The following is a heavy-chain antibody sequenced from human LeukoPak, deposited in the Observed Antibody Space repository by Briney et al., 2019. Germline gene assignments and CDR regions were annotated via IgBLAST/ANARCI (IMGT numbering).Heavy chain of an antibody. D-gene: IGHD6-19*01. CDR3: ARHPDRRYSSDKTFDY. Sequence: SETLSLTCTVSGGSISSYYWSWIRQPPGKGLEWIGYIYYSGSTNYNPSLKSRVTISVDTSKNQFSLKLSSVTAADTAVYHCARHPDRRYSSDKTFDYWGQGTLVTVSS. CDR1: GGSISSYY. V-gene: IGHV4-59*08. J-gene: IGHJ4*02. CDR2: IYYSGST.